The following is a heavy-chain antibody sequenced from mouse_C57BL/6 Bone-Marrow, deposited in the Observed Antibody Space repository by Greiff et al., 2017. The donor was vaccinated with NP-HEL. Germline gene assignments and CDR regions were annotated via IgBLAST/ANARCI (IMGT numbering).Heavy chain of an antibody. V-gene: IGHV5-4*01. CDR2: ISAGGSYT. CDR1: GFTFSSYA. J-gene: IGHJ3*01. CDR3: ARGKGAY. Sequence: EVQGVESGGGLVKPGGSLKLSCAASGFTFSSYAMSWVRQTPEKRLEWVATISAGGSYTYYPDNVKGRFTISRDNAKNNLYLQMSHLKSEDTAMYYCARGKGAYWGQGTLVTVSA.